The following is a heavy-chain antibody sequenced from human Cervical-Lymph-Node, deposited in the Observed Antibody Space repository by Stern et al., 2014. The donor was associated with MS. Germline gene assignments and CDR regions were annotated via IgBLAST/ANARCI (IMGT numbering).Heavy chain of an antibody. D-gene: IGHD3-22*01. CDR3: AAKKDYYDSSGDDAFDI. J-gene: IGHJ3*02. CDR2: IGVGSGNA. V-gene: IGHV1-58*01. CDR1: GFTFTSSA. Sequence: QLVQSGPEVKKPGTSVKVSCKASGFTFTSSAVQWVRQARGQRLEWIGWIGVGSGNANYAQKFQERYTITRDMSTSTAYMELSSLRSEDTAVYYCAAKKDYYDSSGDDAFDIWGQGTMVTVSS.